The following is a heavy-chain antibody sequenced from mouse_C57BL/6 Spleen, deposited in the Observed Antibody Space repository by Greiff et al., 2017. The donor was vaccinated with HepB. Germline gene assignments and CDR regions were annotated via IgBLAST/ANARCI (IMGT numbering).Heavy chain of an antibody. CDR1: GFTFSDYY. V-gene: IGHV5-16*01. CDR2: INYDGSST. J-gene: IGHJ1*03. Sequence: DVQLVESEGGLVQPGRSMKLSCTASGFTFSDYYMAWVRQVPEKGLEWVANINYDGSSTYYLDSLKSRFIISRDNAKNILYLQMSSLKSEDTATYYCARDITTGYFDVWGTGTTVTVSS. D-gene: IGHD1-2*01. CDR3: ARDITTGYFDV.